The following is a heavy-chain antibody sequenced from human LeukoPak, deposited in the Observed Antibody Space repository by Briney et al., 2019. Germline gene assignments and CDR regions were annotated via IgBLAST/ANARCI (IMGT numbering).Heavy chain of an antibody. J-gene: IGHJ4*02. Sequence: GGSLRLSCAASGFTFSSYAMSWVRQAPGKGLEWVSAISGSGGSTYYADSVKGRFTISRDNSKNTLNLQMNSLRAEDTAVYYCAKDPTHYRVWDYYETIGLSYWGQGTLVTVSS. CDR2: ISGSGGST. V-gene: IGHV3-23*01. CDR3: AKDPTHYRVWDYYETIGLSY. CDR1: GFTFSSYA. D-gene: IGHD3-22*01.